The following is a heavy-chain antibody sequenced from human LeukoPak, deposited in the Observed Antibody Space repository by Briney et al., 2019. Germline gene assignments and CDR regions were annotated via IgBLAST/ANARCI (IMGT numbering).Heavy chain of an antibody. CDR2: IYYRGNT. V-gene: IGHV4-31*03. CDR3: ARGQDDYSSFYTWFDP. D-gene: IGHD4-11*01. Sequence: SQTLSLTCTVSGGSISSGGYYWSWIRQHPGKGLEWIGYIYYRGNTYYSPSLKSRLSISIETSKNRFSLKLSSVTAADTAVYYCARGQDDYSSFYTWFDPWGQGTLVTVSS. J-gene: IGHJ5*02. CDR1: GGSISSGGYY.